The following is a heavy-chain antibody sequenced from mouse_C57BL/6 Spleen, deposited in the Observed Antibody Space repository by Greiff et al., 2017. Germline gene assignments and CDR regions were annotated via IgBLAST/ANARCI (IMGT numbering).Heavy chain of an antibody. V-gene: IGHV1-52*01. CDR3: ASGSTVVDWYFDV. J-gene: IGHJ1*03. D-gene: IGHD1-1*01. Sequence: QVQLQQPGAELVRPGSSVKLSCKASGYTFTSYWMHWVKQRPIQGLEWIGNIDPSDSETHYNQKFKDKATLTVDKSSSTAYMQLSSLTSEDSAVYSWASGSTVVDWYFDVWGTGTTVTVSS. CDR1: GYTFTSYW. CDR2: IDPSDSET.